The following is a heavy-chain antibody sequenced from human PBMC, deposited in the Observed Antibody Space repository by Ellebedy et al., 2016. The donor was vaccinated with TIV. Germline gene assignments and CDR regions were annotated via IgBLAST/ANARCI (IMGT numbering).Heavy chain of an antibody. CDR1: GYTFTSYG. Sequence: ASVKVSXKASGYTFTSYGISWVRQAPGQGLEWMGWISAYNGNTNYAQKLQGRVTMTTDTSTSTAYMELRSLRSDDTAVYYCARDEGEVVATILFDYWGQGTLVTVSS. D-gene: IGHD5-12*01. J-gene: IGHJ4*02. CDR2: ISAYNGNT. V-gene: IGHV1-18*01. CDR3: ARDEGEVVATILFDY.